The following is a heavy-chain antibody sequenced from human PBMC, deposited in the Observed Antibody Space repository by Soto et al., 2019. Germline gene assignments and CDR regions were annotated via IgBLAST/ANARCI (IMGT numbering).Heavy chain of an antibody. Sequence: EVQLLESGGGLVQPGGSLRLSCVASGFMFTNYAMSWVRQAPGKGLEWVSAISISGDSTYYADSVKGRFTISRDNSKNTLDLQMNSLRAEDTAVYYCAKGDVVLSLFANWGQGTLVTVSS. CDR3: AKGDVVLSLFAN. D-gene: IGHD6-6*01. J-gene: IGHJ4*02. CDR1: GFMFTNYA. V-gene: IGHV3-23*01. CDR2: ISISGDST.